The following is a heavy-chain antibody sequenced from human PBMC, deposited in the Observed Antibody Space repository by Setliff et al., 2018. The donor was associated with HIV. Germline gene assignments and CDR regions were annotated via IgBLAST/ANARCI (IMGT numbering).Heavy chain of an antibody. CDR1: GYSFTHSW. J-gene: IGHJ3*02. D-gene: IGHD5-12*01. CDR3: ARLEGGQMATITDAFDI. V-gene: IGHV5-51*01. Sequence: GESLKISCKASGYSFTHSWIGWVRQMPGKGLEWMGIIYPGASDTRYSPSLQGLVTISVDKSINTAYLQWFSLRASDTAMYYCARLEGGQMATITDAFDIWGQGTMVTVSS. CDR2: IYPGASDT.